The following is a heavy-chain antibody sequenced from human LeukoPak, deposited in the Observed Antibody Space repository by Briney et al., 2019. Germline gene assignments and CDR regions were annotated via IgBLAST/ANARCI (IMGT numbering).Heavy chain of an antibody. Sequence: GASVKVSCKASGYSFTGNYMHWVRQAPGQGLEWMGWINPNSGDTNFAQEFQGRVTMTRDTSIGTVYMELSRLRSDDTAVFYCARGYYDSSDFEYLQHWGQGTLVTVSS. CDR1: GYSFTGNY. J-gene: IGHJ1*01. CDR3: ARGYYDSSDFEYLQH. V-gene: IGHV1-2*02. CDR2: INPNSGDT. D-gene: IGHD3-22*01.